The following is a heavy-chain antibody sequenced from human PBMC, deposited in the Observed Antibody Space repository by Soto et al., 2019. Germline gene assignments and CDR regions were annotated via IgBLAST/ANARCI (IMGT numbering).Heavy chain of an antibody. V-gene: IGHV4-34*01. Sequence: QVQLQQWGAGLLKPSETLSLTCAVYGGSFSGYYWSWIRQPPGKGLEWIGEINHSGSTNYNPSLKSRVTISVDTSKNQFSLKLSSVTAADMAVYYCARGHGIRLYYYYGMDVWGQGTTVTVSS. D-gene: IGHD5-12*01. CDR1: GGSFSGYY. CDR2: INHSGST. J-gene: IGHJ6*02. CDR3: ARGHGIRLYYYYGMDV.